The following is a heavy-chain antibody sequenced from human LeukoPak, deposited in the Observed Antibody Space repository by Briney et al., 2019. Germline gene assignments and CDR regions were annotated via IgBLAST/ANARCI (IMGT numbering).Heavy chain of an antibody. Sequence: GGSLRLSCAASGFTFGTYWMSWVRQAPGKGLEWVASIKEDGSDEYYVDSVKGRFTISRDNAKNSLYLQMNSLRAEDTAVYYCARDRARYSSGYTCFDYWGQGNLVTVSS. V-gene: IGHV3-7*01. CDR1: GFTFGTYW. D-gene: IGHD5-18*01. CDR3: ARDRARYSSGYTCFDY. J-gene: IGHJ4*02. CDR2: IKEDGSDE.